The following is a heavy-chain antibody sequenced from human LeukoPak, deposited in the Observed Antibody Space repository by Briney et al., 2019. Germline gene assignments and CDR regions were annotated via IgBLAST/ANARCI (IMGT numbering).Heavy chain of an antibody. CDR2: IDWEDDK. Sequence: GSGPTLVNPTETLTLTCTFSGFSLSTSGMCVSWIRQPPGKALEWLARIDWEDDKYYSTSLKTRLTISKDTSKKQVVLTMTNMDPVDTATYYCARSSDYGDYAFDNWGQGTLVTVSS. CDR1: GFSLSTSGMC. J-gene: IGHJ4*02. V-gene: IGHV2-70*11. CDR3: ARSSDYGDYAFDN. D-gene: IGHD4-17*01.